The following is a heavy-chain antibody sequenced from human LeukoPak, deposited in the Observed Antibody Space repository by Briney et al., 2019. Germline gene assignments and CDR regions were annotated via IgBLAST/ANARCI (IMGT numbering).Heavy chain of an antibody. CDR3: ARDHREAYCGGDCYSRFQH. V-gene: IGHV3-48*03. CDR2: ISSSGSTI. Sequence: PGGSLRLSCAASGFTFSSYEMNWVRQAPGKGLEWVSYISSSGSTIYYADSVKGRFTISRDNAKNSLYLQMNRLRAEDTAVYYCARDHREAYCGGDCYSRFQHWGQGTLVTVSS. J-gene: IGHJ1*01. D-gene: IGHD2-21*02. CDR1: GFTFSSYE.